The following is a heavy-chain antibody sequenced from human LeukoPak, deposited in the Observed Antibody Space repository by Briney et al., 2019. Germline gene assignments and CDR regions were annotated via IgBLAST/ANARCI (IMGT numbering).Heavy chain of an antibody. J-gene: IGHJ4*02. Sequence: ASVKVSCKASGYTFTSYYMHWVRQAPGQGLEWMGIINPSGGSTSYAQKFQGRVTMTRDTSTSTVYMELSSLRSEDTAAYYCARGDDSSGYYYDYFDYWGQGTLVTVSS. D-gene: IGHD3-22*01. CDR1: GYTFTSYY. CDR3: ARGDDSSGYYYDYFDY. V-gene: IGHV1-46*01. CDR2: INPSGGST.